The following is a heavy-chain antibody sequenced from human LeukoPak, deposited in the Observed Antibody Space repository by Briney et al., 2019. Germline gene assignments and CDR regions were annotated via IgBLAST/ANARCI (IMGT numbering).Heavy chain of an antibody. CDR2: IYSGGST. CDR1: GFTFSSYS. V-gene: IGHV3-66*01. D-gene: IGHD5-18*01. CDR3: AREPLTAMGS. Sequence: GGSLRLSCAASGFTFSSYSMNWVRQAPGKGLEWVSVIYSGGSTYYADSVKGRFTISRDNSKNTLYLQMNSLRAEDTAVYYCAREPLTAMGSWGQGTLVTVSS. J-gene: IGHJ5*02.